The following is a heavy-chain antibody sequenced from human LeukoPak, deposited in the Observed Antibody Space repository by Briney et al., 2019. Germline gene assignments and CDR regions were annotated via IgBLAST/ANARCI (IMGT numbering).Heavy chain of an antibody. D-gene: IGHD2-2*01. CDR2: IIPIFGTA. Sequence: SVEVSCKASGGTFSSYAISWVRQAPGQGLEWMGRIIPIFGTANYAQKFQGRVTITTDESTSTAYMELSSLRSEDTAVYYCARLWGYCSSTSCYGASYFDSWGQGTLVTVSS. CDR3: ARLWGYCSSTSCYGASYFDS. J-gene: IGHJ5*01. CDR1: GGTFSSYA. V-gene: IGHV1-69*05.